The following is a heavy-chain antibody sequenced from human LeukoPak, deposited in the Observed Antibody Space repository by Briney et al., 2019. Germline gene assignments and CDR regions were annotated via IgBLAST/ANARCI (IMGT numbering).Heavy chain of an antibody. J-gene: IGHJ6*02. CDR1: GGSFSGYY. Sequence: SETLSLTCEVYGGSFSGYYWTWIRQPPGKGLEWIGEINHRGSTNYNPSLKSRVTISVDTSTNQFSLKLSSVTAADTAVYYCARFSQQLAQYYYYGMDVWGQGTTVTVSS. V-gene: IGHV4-34*01. CDR2: INHRGST. D-gene: IGHD6-13*01. CDR3: ARFSQQLAQYYYYGMDV.